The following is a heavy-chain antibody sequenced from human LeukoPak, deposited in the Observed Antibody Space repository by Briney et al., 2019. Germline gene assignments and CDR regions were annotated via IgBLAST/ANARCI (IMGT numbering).Heavy chain of an antibody. CDR1: GFTFSRYG. Sequence: GGSLRLSCAASGFTFSRYGMHWVRQAPGKGPEWVAVIWYDGSNTYYADSVKGRFAVSRDNSKNTLYLQMDSLRAEDTAVYYCARPSDGHYAQGGYFDYWGQGTLVTVSS. CDR2: IWYDGSNT. V-gene: IGHV3-33*01. J-gene: IGHJ4*02. D-gene: IGHD4-17*01. CDR3: ARPSDGHYAQGGYFDY.